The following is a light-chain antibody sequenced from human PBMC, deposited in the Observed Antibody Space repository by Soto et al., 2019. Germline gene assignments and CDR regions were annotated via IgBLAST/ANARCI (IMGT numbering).Light chain of an antibody. V-gene: IGLV3-1*01. CDR3: QALDRSTVV. Sequence: SYELTQPPSVSVSPGQTASITCSGDQLGDKHASWYQQKPGQSPVLVIYEDSQRPSGIPERFSGSNSGNTATLTISGTQAIDEADYYCQALDRSTVVFGGGTELTVL. J-gene: IGLJ2*01. CDR1: QLGDKH. CDR2: EDS.